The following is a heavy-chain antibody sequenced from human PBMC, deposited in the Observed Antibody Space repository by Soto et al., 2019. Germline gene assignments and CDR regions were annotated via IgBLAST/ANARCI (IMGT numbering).Heavy chain of an antibody. J-gene: IGHJ4*02. V-gene: IGHV3-30-3*01. D-gene: IGHD2-2*01. CDR2: MSYDGSDK. CDR1: GFSFRSYA. CDR3: ARARLDTPALEY. Sequence: QVQLVESGGGVVQPGRSLRLSCAASGFSFRSYAMHWVRQAPGKGVEWVAVMSYDGSDKDYADSVKGRFTISRDNSKNTLYLQMSSLRAEDTAVYYCARARLDTPALEYWGQGTLVTVSS.